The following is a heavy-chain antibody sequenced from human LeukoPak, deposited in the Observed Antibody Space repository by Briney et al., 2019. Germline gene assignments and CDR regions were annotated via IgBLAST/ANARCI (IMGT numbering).Heavy chain of an antibody. J-gene: IGHJ4*02. D-gene: IGHD4-23*01. CDR2: ISSSGSDI. CDR3: ARDYVGSSPFDY. V-gene: IGHV3-21*05. Sequence: PGGTLRLSCAASGFTFSSYWMSWVRQAPGKGLEWVSYISSSGSDIYYADSVKGRFTISRDNAKNSLYLHMNSLRAEDTAVYYCARDYVGSSPFDYWGQGTVVTVSS. CDR1: GFTFSSYW.